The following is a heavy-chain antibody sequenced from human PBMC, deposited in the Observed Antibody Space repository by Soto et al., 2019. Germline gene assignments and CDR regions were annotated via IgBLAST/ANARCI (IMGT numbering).Heavy chain of an antibody. V-gene: IGHV4-59*08. D-gene: IGHD2-2*01. J-gene: IGHJ6*03. CDR1: GGSISSYY. CDR2: IYYSGNT. CDR3: ARPIVPAAISHRDNFYYYMDV. Sequence: SETLSLTCTVSGGSISSYYWSWIRQPPGKGLEWIGDIYYSGNTNYNPSLKSRVTISVDTSKNQFSLKLSSVTAADTAVYYCARPIVPAAISHRDNFYYYMDVWGKGTTVTVSS.